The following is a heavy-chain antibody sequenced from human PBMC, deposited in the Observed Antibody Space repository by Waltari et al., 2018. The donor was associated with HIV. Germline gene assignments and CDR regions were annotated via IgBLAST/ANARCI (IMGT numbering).Heavy chain of an antibody. J-gene: IGHJ4*02. V-gene: IGHV3-23*01. D-gene: IGHD3-10*01. CDR2: ISGSGGST. Sequence: VQLLESGGGLVQPGGSPRLPCAASGFTFRSYAMSWVRQAPGKGLEWVSAISGSGGSTYYADSVKGRFTISRDNSKNTLYLQMNSLRAEDTAVYYCARDGEFDYWGQGTLVTVSS. CDR1: GFTFRSYA. CDR3: ARDGEFDY.